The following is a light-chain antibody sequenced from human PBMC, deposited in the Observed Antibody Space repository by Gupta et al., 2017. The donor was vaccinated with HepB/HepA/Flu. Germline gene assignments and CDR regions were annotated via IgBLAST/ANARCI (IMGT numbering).Light chain of an antibody. V-gene: IGLV3-21*03. CDR1: NIGSKS. CDR2: DDG. Sequence: SYVLTQPPSVSVAPGKTARITWGGNNIGSKSVHWYQQKPGQAPVLVVYDDGDRPSGLPERFSGSNSGNTATLTISRIEAGDEADYYCQVWDSSSDLRNWVFGGGTKLTVL. CDR3: QVWDSSSDLRNWV. J-gene: IGLJ3*02.